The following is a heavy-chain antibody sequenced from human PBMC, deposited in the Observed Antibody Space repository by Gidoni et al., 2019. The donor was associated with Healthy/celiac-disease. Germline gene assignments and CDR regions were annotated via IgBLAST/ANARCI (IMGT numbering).Heavy chain of an antibody. CDR3: AKDYSGSLYYFDY. CDR1: GFTFSSYA. J-gene: IGHJ4*02. D-gene: IGHD1-26*01. Sequence: EVQLLESGGGSVQPGGSLRLSWAASGFTFSSYAMSWVRQAPGKGLGWVSAISVSGGSTYYADSVKGRFTISRDNSKNTLYLQMNSLRAEDTAVYYCAKDYSGSLYYFDYWGQGTLVTVSS. V-gene: IGHV3-23*01. CDR2: ISVSGGST.